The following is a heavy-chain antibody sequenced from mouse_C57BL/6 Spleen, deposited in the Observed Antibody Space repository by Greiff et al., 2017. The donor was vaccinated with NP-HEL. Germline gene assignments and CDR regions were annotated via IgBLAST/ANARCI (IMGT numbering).Heavy chain of an antibody. CDR1: GYSITSGYY. V-gene: IGHV3-6*01. CDR3: ARKGAYYSNYNVFAY. D-gene: IGHD2-5*01. CDR2: ISYDGSN. Sequence: EVKLVESGPGLVKPSQSLSLTCSVTGYSITSGYYWNWIRQFPGNKLEWMGYISYDGSNNYNPSLKNRISITRDTSKNQFFLKLNSVTTEDTATYYGARKGAYYSNYNVFAYWGQGTLVTVSA. J-gene: IGHJ3*01.